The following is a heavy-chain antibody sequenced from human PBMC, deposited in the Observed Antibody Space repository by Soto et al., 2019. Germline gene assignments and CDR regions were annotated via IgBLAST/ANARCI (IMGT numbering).Heavy chain of an antibody. CDR3: ARDPVEAGDGPFDY. V-gene: IGHV3-23*01. D-gene: IGHD6-19*01. CDR1: GFAFRSYA. J-gene: IGHJ4*02. CDR2: IGGRGIAT. Sequence: EVQLLESGGGLVRPGESLRLSCAASGFAFRSYAMSWVRQAPRKGLEWVSGIGGRGIATFYADSVKGRFTISRDNSRNTLYLQINSLTADDTAMYYCARDPVEAGDGPFDYWGRGTLVIVSS.